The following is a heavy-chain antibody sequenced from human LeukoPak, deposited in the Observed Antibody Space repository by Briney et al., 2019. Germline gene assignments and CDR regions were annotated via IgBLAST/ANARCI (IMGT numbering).Heavy chain of an antibody. CDR2: INPSSGGA. CDR3: ARVDWNYENYFDY. Sequence: ASVKVSCKASGYTFTGYYIHWVRQAPGQGLEWMGWINPSSGGANYAQKFQGRVTMPRDTSISTAYMELSRLRSDDTAVYYCARVDWNYENYFDYCGQGTLVTVSS. V-gene: IGHV1-2*02. CDR1: GYTFTGYY. D-gene: IGHD1-7*01. J-gene: IGHJ4*02.